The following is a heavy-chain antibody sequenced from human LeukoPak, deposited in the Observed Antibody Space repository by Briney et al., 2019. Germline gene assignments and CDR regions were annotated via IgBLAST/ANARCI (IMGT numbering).Heavy chain of an antibody. J-gene: IGHJ4*02. CDR3: ASRGKAVTGTQHYFDY. CDR1: EFDFSSHA. Sequence: GGSLRLSCAASEFDFSSHAMTWVRQAPGKGLEWVPAISISGSKTYYADSVKGRFTISRDNSKNTLYLQMNSLRAEDTAVYYSASRGKAVTGTQHYFDYWGQGTLVTVSS. V-gene: IGHV3-23*01. CDR2: ISISGSKT. D-gene: IGHD6-19*01.